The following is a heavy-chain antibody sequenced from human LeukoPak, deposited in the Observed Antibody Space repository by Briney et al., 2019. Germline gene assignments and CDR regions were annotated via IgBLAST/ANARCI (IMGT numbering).Heavy chain of an antibody. V-gene: IGHV3-21*01. J-gene: IGHJ3*02. CDR2: IAGSSTSI. CDR1: GFTFSTYS. CDR3: ARELGGDYGEAFDI. D-gene: IGHD4-17*01. Sequence: GGSLRLSCAASGFTFSTYSMNGVRQAPGKGLEWVSSIAGSSTSIYYAASVKGRFTISRDNAKSSLYLQMNSLRAEDAAVYYCARELGGDYGEAFDIWGQGTMVTVSS.